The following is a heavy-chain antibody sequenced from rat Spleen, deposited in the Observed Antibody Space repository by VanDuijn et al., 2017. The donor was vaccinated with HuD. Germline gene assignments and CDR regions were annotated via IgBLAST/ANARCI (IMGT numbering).Heavy chain of an antibody. CDR3: TTDTFYDGTYYPGGFDY. CDR1: GFTFSSFP. D-gene: IGHD1-12*02. J-gene: IGHJ2*01. V-gene: IGHV5-46*01. CDR2: IKYEDFTP. Sequence: EVQLVESGGDLVQPGRSVKLSCAASGFTFSSFPMAWVRQAPTRGLEWVATIKYEDFTPYYGDSVLGRFTISRDDGESTLYLQLDSLRSEDTATYYCTTDTFYDGTYYPGGFDYWGQGVMVTVSS.